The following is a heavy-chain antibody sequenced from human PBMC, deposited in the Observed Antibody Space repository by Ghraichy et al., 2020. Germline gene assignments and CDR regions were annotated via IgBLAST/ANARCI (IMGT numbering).Heavy chain of an antibody. CDR3: ARHDVVWSGPFDY. J-gene: IGHJ4*02. V-gene: IGHV3-7*01. CDR2: IKHDGSDK. Sequence: GESLNISCAASGFTFSRHWMSWVRQAPGKGLEWVAMIKHDGSDKDYVDSVKGRFTISRDNAKNSLYLQMNSLRAEDTAVYFCARHDVVWSGPFDYWGLGTLVTVSS. D-gene: IGHD3-3*01. CDR1: GFTFSRHW.